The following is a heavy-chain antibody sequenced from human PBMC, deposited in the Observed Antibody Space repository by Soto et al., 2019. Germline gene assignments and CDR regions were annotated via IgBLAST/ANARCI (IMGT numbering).Heavy chain of an antibody. CDR2: IIPIFGTA. V-gene: IGHV1-69*13. D-gene: IGHD2-21*01. J-gene: IGHJ5*01. CDR3: ARVRLDFMQNLNWFDF. Sequence: SVKVSCKASGGTFSSYAISWVRQAPGQGLEWMGGIIPIFGTANYAQKFQGRVTITADESTSTAYMELSSLRSEDTAVYYCARVRLDFMQNLNWFDFWGQGTLVTVSS. CDR1: GGTFSSYA.